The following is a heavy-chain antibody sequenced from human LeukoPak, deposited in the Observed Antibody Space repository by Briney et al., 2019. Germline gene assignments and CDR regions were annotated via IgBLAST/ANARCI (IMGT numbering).Heavy chain of an antibody. CDR3: ARLRTYGSGSYYNPTSDY. CDR2: ISYDGSNK. V-gene: IGHV3-30*03. D-gene: IGHD3-10*01. J-gene: IGHJ4*02. CDR1: GFTVSSNY. Sequence: GGSLRLSCAASGFTVSSNYMSWVRQAPGKGLEWVAVISYDGSNKYYGDSVEGRFTISRDNSRNTLYLQMNSLNAEDTAVYYCARLRTYGSGSYYNPTSDYWGQGTLVTVSS.